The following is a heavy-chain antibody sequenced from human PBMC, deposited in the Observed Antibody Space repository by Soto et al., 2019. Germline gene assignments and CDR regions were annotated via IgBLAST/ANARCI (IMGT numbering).Heavy chain of an antibody. Sequence: PGGSLRLSCAASGFTVSSNYMSWVRQAPGKGLEWVSVIYSGGSTYYADSVKGRFTISRDNSKNTLYLQMNSLRAEDTAVYYCARWGITMVRGVIMNYGMDVWGQGTTVTVSS. D-gene: IGHD3-10*01. CDR1: GFTVSSNY. J-gene: IGHJ6*02. CDR3: ARWGITMVRGVIMNYGMDV. V-gene: IGHV3-66*01. CDR2: IYSGGST.